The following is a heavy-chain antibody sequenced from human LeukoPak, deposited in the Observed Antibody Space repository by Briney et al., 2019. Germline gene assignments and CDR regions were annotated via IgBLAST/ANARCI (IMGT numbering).Heavy chain of an antibody. D-gene: IGHD3-3*01. V-gene: IGHV3-23*01. CDR1: GFTFSSYA. CDR3: AKDNLPRFLEWLPIYDY. CDR2: INGSGGST. Sequence: SGGSLRLSCAASGFTFSSYAMSWVRQAPGKGLEWVSAINGSGGSTYYADSVKGRFTTSRDNSKNTLYLQMNSLRAEDTAVYYCAKDNLPRFLEWLPIYDYWGQGTLVTVSS. J-gene: IGHJ4*02.